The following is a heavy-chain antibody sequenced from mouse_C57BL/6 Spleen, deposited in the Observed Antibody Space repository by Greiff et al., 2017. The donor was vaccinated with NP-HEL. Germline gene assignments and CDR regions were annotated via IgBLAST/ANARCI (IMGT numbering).Heavy chain of an antibody. V-gene: IGHV7-3*01. CDR3: ARFSPLLRSSYFDV. J-gene: IGHJ1*03. Sequence: EVHLVESGGGLVQPGGSLSLSCAASGFTFTDYYMSWVRQPPGKALEWLGFIRNKANGYTTEYSASVKGRFTISRDNSQSILYLQMNALRAEDSATYYCARFSPLLRSSYFDVWGTGTTVTVSS. D-gene: IGHD1-1*01. CDR1: GFTFTDYY. CDR2: IRNKANGYTT.